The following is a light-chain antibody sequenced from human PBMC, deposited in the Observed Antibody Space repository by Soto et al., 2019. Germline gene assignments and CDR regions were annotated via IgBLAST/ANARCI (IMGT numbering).Light chain of an antibody. CDR2: GAS. Sequence: EIVLTQSPGTLSLSPGERATLSCRASQSVTSNYLAWFQQKPGQAPRVLIYGASSRATGAPDRFSGSGSGTDFTLTISRLEPEDFAVYYCQQYTSLPFTFGPGTKVDIK. CDR3: QQYTSLPFT. CDR1: QSVTSNY. J-gene: IGKJ3*01. V-gene: IGKV3-20*01.